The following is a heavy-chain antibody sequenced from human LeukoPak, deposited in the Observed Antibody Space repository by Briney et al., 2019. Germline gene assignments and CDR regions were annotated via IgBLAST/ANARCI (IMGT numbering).Heavy chain of an antibody. CDR2: ISGSGGSI. V-gene: IGHV3-23*01. Sequence: GGSLRLSCAGSGFTFSRHAVTWVRQAPGKRLEWVSTISGSGGSIYYAESVKGRLTISRDNSRNTVYLQMNSLRAADTAVYHCANDYYGSGSYYSLFGHWGQGTLVTVSS. CDR3: ANDYYGSGSYYSLFGH. J-gene: IGHJ4*02. CDR1: GFTFSRHA. D-gene: IGHD3-10*01.